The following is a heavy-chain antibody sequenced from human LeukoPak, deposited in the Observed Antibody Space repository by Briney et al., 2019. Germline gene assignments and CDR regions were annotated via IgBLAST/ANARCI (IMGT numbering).Heavy chain of an antibody. CDR3: ASGYNYGPLDY. CDR2: IYPGDADT. V-gene: IGHV5-51*01. J-gene: IGHJ4*02. CDR1: GYSFTSYW. Sequence: GEPRKISGKGFGYSFTSYWIAWVGQMPGKGLEGRGIIYPGDADTRYSPSFQGQVTISGAKSISTAYRQWSSLKASDTDLYSCASGYNYGPLDYWGQGTLVTVSS. D-gene: IGHD5-18*01.